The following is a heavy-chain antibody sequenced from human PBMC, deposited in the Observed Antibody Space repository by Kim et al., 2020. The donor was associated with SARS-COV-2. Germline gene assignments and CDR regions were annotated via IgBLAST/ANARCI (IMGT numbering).Heavy chain of an antibody. Sequence: DSVKGQFTISRDNSKNTLYLQMNSLRAEDTAVYYCANSPFYDFWSGYFGYWGQGTLVTVSS. CDR3: ANSPFYDFWSGYFGY. D-gene: IGHD3-3*01. J-gene: IGHJ4*02. V-gene: IGHV3-23*01.